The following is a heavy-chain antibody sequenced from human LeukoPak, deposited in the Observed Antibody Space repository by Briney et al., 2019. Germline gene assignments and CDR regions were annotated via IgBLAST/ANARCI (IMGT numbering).Heavy chain of an antibody. J-gene: IGHJ5*02. CDR1: GGSISSSSYC. Sequence: RASETLSLTCTVSGGSISSSSYCWGWIRQPPGKGLEWIGSIYYSGSTYHNPSLKSRVTISVDTSKNQLSLKLSSVTAADTAVYYCARELGNWFDPWGQGTLVTVSS. D-gene: IGHD3-16*01. V-gene: IGHV4-39*07. CDR3: ARELGNWFDP. CDR2: IYYSGST.